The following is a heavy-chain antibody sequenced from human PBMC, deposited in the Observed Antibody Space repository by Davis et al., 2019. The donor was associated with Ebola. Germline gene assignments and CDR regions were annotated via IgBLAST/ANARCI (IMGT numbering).Heavy chain of an antibody. Sequence: GGSLRLSCAGSGSTFGDYAMHWVRQAPGKGLEWVSGISWNSDSIVYADSVKGRFTISRDNAKNSLYLQMNSLRGEDTALYYCAKGRTIPLALDFWGQGTLVTVSS. D-gene: IGHD2-2*02. V-gene: IGHV3-9*01. J-gene: IGHJ4*02. CDR3: AKGRTIPLALDF. CDR1: GSTFGDYA. CDR2: ISWNSDSI.